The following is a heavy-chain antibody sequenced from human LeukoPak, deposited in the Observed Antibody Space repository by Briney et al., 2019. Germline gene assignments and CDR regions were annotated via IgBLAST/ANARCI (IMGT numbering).Heavy chain of an antibody. V-gene: IGHV4-34*01. CDR1: GGSFSGYY. J-gene: IGHJ6*02. CDR2: INHSGST. CDR3: ARGGVSLRYYYGMDV. D-gene: IGHD5/OR15-5a*01. Sequence: PSETLSLTCAVYGGSFSGYYWSWIRQPPGKGLEWIGEINHSGSTNYNPSLKSRVTISVDTSKNQFSLKLSSVTAADTAVYYCARGGVSLRYYYGMDVWGQGTTVTVSS.